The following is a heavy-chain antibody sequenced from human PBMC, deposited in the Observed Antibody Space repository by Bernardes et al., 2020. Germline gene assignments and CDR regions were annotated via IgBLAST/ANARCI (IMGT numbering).Heavy chain of an antibody. D-gene: IGHD2-21*02. CDR2: INWNEGST. Sequence: GGSLRLSCAASGFTFDDYGMSWVRQAPGKGLEWVSGINWNEGSTGYADSVKGRFTISRDNGRKTLYLQMYSLRVEDTALYYCARDMTASHYYYYSGLDVWGQGTTVTVSS. V-gene: IGHV3-20*04. CDR1: GFTFDDYG. CDR3: ARDMTASHYYYYSGLDV. J-gene: IGHJ6*02.